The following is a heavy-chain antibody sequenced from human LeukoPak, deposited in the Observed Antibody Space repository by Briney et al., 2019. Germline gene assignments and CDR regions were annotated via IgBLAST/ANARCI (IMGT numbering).Heavy chain of an antibody. J-gene: IGHJ4*02. Sequence: PSETLSLTCAVYGGSFSGYYWSWIRQPPGKGLEWIGEINHSGSTNYNPSLKSRVTISVDTSKNQFSLKLSSVTAADTAVYYCARGLKDYSNYVFDYWGQGTLVTVSS. V-gene: IGHV4-34*01. CDR3: ARGLKDYSNYVFDY. CDR1: GGSFSGYY. D-gene: IGHD4-4*01. CDR2: INHSGST.